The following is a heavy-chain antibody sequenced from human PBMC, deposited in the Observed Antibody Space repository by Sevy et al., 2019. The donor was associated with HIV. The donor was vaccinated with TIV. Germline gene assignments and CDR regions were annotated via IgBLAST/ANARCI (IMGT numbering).Heavy chain of an antibody. CDR2: MNQDGTER. D-gene: IGHD3-16*01. CDR1: GFSFSTYW. J-gene: IGHJ4*02. CDR3: VREGLGGFSYSLDC. Sequence: GGSLRLSCAASGFSFSTYWMTWVRQAPGKGLEWVATMNQDGTERDYVDSVEGRFTNSRDNTKTSLFLQMNSLSAEERGVYYCVREGLGGFSYSLDCWGQGTLVTVSS. V-gene: IGHV3-7*01.